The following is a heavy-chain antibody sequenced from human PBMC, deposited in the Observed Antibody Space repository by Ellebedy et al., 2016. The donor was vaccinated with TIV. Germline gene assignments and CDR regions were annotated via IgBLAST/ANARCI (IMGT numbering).Heavy chain of an antibody. CDR1: GFTFSGYA. J-gene: IGHJ6*02. Sequence: PGGSLRLSCVASGFTFSGYAMSWVRQAPGKGLEWVSVINNGGRTTSYADSVKGRFTIPRDNSRSTLYLQMNSLRAADSAVYYCEKELVFSDGKWEIDVWGQGTTVTVSS. CDR3: EKELVFSDGKWEIDV. D-gene: IGHD1-26*01. CDR2: INNGGRTT. V-gene: IGHV3-23*01.